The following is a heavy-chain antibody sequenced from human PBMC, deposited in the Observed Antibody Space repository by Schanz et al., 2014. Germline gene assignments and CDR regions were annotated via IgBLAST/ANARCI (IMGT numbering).Heavy chain of an antibody. D-gene: IGHD3-10*01. V-gene: IGHV3-11*05. CDR2: ISGTSTHT. Sequence: PLVEFGGGLVQPGGSLRLSCAASGFSFSDDYMAWIRQAPGKGLEWVSHISGTSTHTNYADSVKGRFTVSRDNAKNSLYLQMNSLRAEDTAVYYCTTHGLGYYFDYWGQGTLVPVSS. J-gene: IGHJ4*02. CDR3: TTHGLGYYFDY. CDR1: GFSFSDDY.